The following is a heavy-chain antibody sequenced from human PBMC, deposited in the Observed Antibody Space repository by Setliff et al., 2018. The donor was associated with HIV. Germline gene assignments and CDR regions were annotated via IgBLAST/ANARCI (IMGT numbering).Heavy chain of an antibody. CDR2: IYDRGGT. J-gene: IGHJ4*02. V-gene: IGHV4-59*01. D-gene: IGHD2-15*01. CDR3: ARADCSGGSCYSPGY. CDR1: GSSIISYY. Sequence: PSETLSLTCTISGSSIISYYWNWVRQPPGKVLEWIGYIYDRGGTNYNPSLKSRVTISLDTSKNQFSLKLNSVTAADTAVYYCARADCSGGSCYSPGYWGQGTLVTVSS.